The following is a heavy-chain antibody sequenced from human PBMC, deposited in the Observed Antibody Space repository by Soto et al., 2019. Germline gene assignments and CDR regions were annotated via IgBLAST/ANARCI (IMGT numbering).Heavy chain of an antibody. V-gene: IGHV1-69*01. CDR1: GGTFSSYA. Sequence: QVQLVQSGAEVKKPGSSVKVSCKASGGTFSSYAISWVRQAPGEGLEWMCGVIPIFGTANYAQKFQGRVTITADESTSTAYIELRSRFSEATAVYYCAIGPDAPLVVPAGPYYGMDVWGQVTTVTVSS. CDR3: AIGPDAPLVVPAGPYYGMDV. J-gene: IGHJ6*02. D-gene: IGHD2-2*01. CDR2: VIPIFGTA.